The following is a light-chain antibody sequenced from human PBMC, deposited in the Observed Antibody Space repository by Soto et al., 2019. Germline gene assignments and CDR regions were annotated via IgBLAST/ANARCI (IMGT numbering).Light chain of an antibody. CDR1: QGISNY. Sequence: DLQMTQSPASLSASVGDRVTITCRASQGISNYLAWYQQKPWKVPKLLIYAASTLQSGVPSRFSGSGSGTDFTLTISSLLPEDVATYYCQKYNSAPFTFCPGTKVDIK. CDR2: AAS. J-gene: IGKJ3*01. CDR3: QKYNSAPFT. V-gene: IGKV1-27*01.